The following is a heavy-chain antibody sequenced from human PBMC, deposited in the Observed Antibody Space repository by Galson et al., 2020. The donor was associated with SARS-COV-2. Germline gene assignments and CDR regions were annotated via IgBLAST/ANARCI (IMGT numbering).Heavy chain of an antibody. CDR3: ARLGDYGDYVVQY. Sequence: ETSETLSLTCTVSGGSITNTNHYWGWIRQPPGKGLEWIGSIYYSGSTFYNPSLKSRVTISVDTSKNQFSLKLTSVTAADTSVYYCARLGDYGDYVVQYWGQGPLVSVSS. J-gene: IGHJ1*01. CDR1: GGSITNTNHY. D-gene: IGHD4-17*01. V-gene: IGHV4-39*01. CDR2: IYYSGST.